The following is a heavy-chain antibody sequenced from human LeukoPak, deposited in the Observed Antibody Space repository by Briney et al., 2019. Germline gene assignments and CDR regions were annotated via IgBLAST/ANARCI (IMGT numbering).Heavy chain of an antibody. CDR2: IDYSGST. D-gene: IGHD1-26*01. CDR1: GGTISRYY. CDR3: ARDRRRDLLHAFDI. J-gene: IGHJ3*02. V-gene: IGHV4-59*01. Sequence: SETLSLTCTVSGGTISRYYWSWIRQPPGKGLEWIAYIDYSGSTNYNPSLKSRLTISRDASKNQFSLKLSSVTAADTAVYYCARDRRRDLLHAFDIWGQGTMVTVSS.